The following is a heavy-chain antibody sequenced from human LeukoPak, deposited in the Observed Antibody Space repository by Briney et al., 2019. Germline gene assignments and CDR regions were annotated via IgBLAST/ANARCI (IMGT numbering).Heavy chain of an antibody. CDR2: VKSDGLST. J-gene: IGHJ3*01. V-gene: IGHV3-74*01. Sequence: GGSLRLSCAASGFNFNTYWMHWVRHTPGKGLMWVSRVKSDGLSTNYADSVKGRFTISRDNAMNTLHLQMNSLRAEDTAVYYCARGGSPPEALGDTFDVWGQGTVVTVSS. CDR3: ARGGSPPEALGDTFDV. D-gene: IGHD1-26*01. CDR1: GFNFNTYW.